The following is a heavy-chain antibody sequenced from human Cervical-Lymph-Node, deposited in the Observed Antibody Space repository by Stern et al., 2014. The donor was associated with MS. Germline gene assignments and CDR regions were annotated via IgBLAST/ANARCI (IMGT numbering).Heavy chain of an antibody. CDR3: ARDSLYSKSALAY. J-gene: IGHJ4*02. CDR1: GGSISSYY. CDR2: IDYSGST. D-gene: IGHD4-11*01. Sequence: QLQLQESGPGLVKPSETLSLTCTVSGGSISSYYWSWIRQPPGKGLEWIGYIDYSGSTNYNPSLKSRVTISVDTSKNQFSLKLSSVTAADTAVYYCARDSLYSKSALAYWGQGTLVTVSS. V-gene: IGHV4-59*01.